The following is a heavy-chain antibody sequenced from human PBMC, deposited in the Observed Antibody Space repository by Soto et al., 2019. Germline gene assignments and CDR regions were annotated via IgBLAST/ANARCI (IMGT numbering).Heavy chain of an antibody. CDR3: ARDQQLTRYYYYGMDV. V-gene: IGHV3-33*01. CDR2: IWYDGSNK. J-gene: IGHJ6*02. D-gene: IGHD6-13*01. CDR1: GFTFSSYG. Sequence: GGSLRLSCAASGFTFSSYGMHWVRQAPGEGLEWVAVIWYDGSNKYYADSVKGRFTISRDNSKNTLYLQMNSLRAEDTAVYYCARDQQLTRYYYYGMDVWGQGTTVTVSS.